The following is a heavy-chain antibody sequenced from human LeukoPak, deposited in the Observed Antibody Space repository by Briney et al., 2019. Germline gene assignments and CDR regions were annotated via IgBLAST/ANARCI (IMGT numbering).Heavy chain of an antibody. D-gene: IGHD6-19*01. CDR2: ISGSGSNT. V-gene: IGHV3-23*01. Sequence: GGSLRLACAASDFTFTSYAMSWDRQAPGKGLEWVSTISGSGSNTYYADSVKGRYTISRDNPKNTLYLQMNSLRAEDTAMYYCAKSDWYKRGEPDYFDYWGQGSLVTVSS. CDR1: DFTFTSYA. CDR3: AKSDWYKRGEPDYFDY. J-gene: IGHJ4*02.